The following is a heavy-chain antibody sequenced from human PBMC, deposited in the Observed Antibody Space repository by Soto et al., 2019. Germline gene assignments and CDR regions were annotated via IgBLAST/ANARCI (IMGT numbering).Heavy chain of an antibody. D-gene: IGHD6-19*01. Sequence: EVQLLESGGGLVQPGGSLRLSCAASGFTFSSHVMNWVRQTPGKGLEWVSSISVEGASSSFEDSVKGRFSISRDNSKNTLYLQMNNLRAEDTGIYHCAKDRSGWYCFDYWGQGTLVTVTS. J-gene: IGHJ4*02. CDR2: ISVEGASS. V-gene: IGHV3-23*01. CDR1: GFTFSSHV. CDR3: AKDRSGWYCFDY.